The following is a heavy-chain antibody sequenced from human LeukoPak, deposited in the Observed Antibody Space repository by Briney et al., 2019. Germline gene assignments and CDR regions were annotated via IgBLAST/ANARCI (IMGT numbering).Heavy chain of an antibody. CDR1: GGTFSSYA. CDR3: ARGTYYYDSSGYLTLDAFDI. J-gene: IGHJ3*02. D-gene: IGHD3-22*01. CDR2: IIPIFGTA. V-gene: IGHV1-69*13. Sequence: SVNVSCKASGGTFSSYAISWVRQAPGQGLEWMGGIIPIFGTANYAQKFQGRVTITADESTSTAYMELSSLRSEDTAVYYCARGTYYYDSSGYLTLDAFDIWGQGTMVTVSS.